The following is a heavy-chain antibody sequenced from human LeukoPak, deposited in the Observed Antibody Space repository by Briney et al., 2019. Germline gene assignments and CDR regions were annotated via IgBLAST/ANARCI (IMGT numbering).Heavy chain of an antibody. CDR2: ISSSSSYI. D-gene: IGHD3-3*01. Sequence: PGGSLRLSCAASGFTFSSYSMNWVRQAPGKGLEWVSSISSSSSYIYYADSVKGRFTISRDNAKNSLYLQMNSLRAEDTAVYYCARDRSGYGYGMDVWDQGTTVTVSS. CDR1: GFTFSSYS. V-gene: IGHV3-21*01. CDR3: ARDRSGYGYGMDV. J-gene: IGHJ6*02.